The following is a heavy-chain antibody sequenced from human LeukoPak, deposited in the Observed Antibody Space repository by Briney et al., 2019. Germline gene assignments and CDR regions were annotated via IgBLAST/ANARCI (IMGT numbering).Heavy chain of an antibody. CDR1: GFTFSSSA. CDR3: ARAKPKNMVRGLIMRRESRYYFDY. D-gene: IGHD3-10*01. V-gene: IGHV3-23*01. J-gene: IGHJ4*02. CDR2: ISGRDGST. Sequence: PGGSLRLSCAASGFTFSSSAMSWVRQAPGKGLEWVSGISGRDGSTYYADSVKGRFTISRDNSKNTLYLQMNSLRAEDTAVYYCARAKPKNMVRGLIMRRESRYYFDYWGQGTLVTVSS.